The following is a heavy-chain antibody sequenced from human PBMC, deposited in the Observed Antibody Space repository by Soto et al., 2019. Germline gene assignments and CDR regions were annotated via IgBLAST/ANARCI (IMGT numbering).Heavy chain of an antibody. CDR3: VKDESINWY. D-gene: IGHD2-21*01. J-gene: IGHJ2*01. Sequence: SXRVSCASSVFTFYDYSMQLLRQVPGKGLECVSGINWNSGSIGYGDSVKGRFAISRDNAKNSLHLQMNSLSAEDTAYYYCVKDESINWY. CDR2: INWNSGSI. CDR1: VFTFYDYS. V-gene: IGHV3-9*01.